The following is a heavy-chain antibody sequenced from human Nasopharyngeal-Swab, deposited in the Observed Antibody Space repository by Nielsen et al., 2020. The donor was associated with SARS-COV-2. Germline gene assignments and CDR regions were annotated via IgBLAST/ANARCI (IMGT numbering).Heavy chain of an antibody. J-gene: IGHJ4*02. Sequence: ESLKISCAASGFTFSSYSMNWVRQAPGKGLEWVSSISSSSSYIYYADSVKGRFTISRDNAKNSLYLQMNSLRAEDTAVYYCARDSPDSSGYYPIDYWGQGTLVTVSS. D-gene: IGHD3-22*01. CDR2: ISSSSSYI. V-gene: IGHV3-21*01. CDR3: ARDSPDSSGYYPIDY. CDR1: GFTFSSYS.